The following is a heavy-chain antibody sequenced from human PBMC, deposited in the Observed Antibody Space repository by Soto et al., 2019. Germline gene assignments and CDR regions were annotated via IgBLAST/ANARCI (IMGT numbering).Heavy chain of an antibody. V-gene: IGHV3-33*01. D-gene: IGHD6-19*01. CDR1: GFTFSSYG. J-gene: IGHJ4*02. CDR3: ARESGWGPVDY. Sequence: QVQLVESGGGVVQPGRSLRLSCAASGFTFSSYGMHWVRQAPGKGLEWVAVIWYDGSNKYYADSVKGRFTISRDNSKNTLYLQMNSLRAEDTAVYYCARESGWGPVDYWGQGTLVTVSS. CDR2: IWYDGSNK.